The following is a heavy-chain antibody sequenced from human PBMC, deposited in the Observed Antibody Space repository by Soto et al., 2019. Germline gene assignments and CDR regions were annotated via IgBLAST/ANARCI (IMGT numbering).Heavy chain of an antibody. D-gene: IGHD7-27*01. CDR1: GFTFSNAW. Sequence: LRLSCAASGFTFSNAWMSWVRQAPGKGLEWVGHIKRKTDGGTTDYAAPVKGRFTISRDDSKNTLYLQMNSLKTEDTAVYYCTTDSLGGMDVWGQGTTVTVSS. CDR3: TTDSLGGMDV. J-gene: IGHJ6*02. CDR2: IKRKTDGGTT. V-gene: IGHV3-15*01.